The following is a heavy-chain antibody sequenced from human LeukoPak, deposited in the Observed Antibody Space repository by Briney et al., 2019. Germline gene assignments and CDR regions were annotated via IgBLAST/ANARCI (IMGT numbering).Heavy chain of an antibody. J-gene: IGHJ4*02. CDR3: ATLSSDYGGNSLLDY. V-gene: IGHV4-61*01. CDR1: GGSISSGSYY. CDR2: IYYSGST. D-gene: IGHD4-23*01. Sequence: SETLSLTCTVSGGSISSGSYYWSWIRQPPGKGLEWIGYIYYSGSTNYNPSLKSRVTISVDTSKNQFSLKLSSVTAADTAVYYCATLSSDYGGNSLLDYWGQGTLVTVSS.